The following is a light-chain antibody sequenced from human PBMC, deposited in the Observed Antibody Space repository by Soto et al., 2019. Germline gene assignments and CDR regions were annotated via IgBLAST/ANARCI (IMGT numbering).Light chain of an antibody. CDR1: SSDVGYYNY. CDR2: DVS. Sequence: QSALTQPASVSGSPGQSITISCTGTSSDVGYYNYVSWYQQHPGKAPKLMIYDVSHRPSGVSNRFSGSKSGNTASLTISGLQAEDEADYYCSSYTTSSSVVFGGGTQLTVL. J-gene: IGLJ2*01. CDR3: SSYTTSSSVV. V-gene: IGLV2-14*01.